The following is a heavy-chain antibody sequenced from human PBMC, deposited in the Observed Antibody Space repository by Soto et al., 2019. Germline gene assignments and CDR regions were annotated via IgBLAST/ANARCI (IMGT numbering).Heavy chain of an antibody. V-gene: IGHV3-21*02. J-gene: IGHJ1*01. CDR3: ASDPDDSGWYKYFQH. CDR2: ISSSNRYI. CDR1: GFTFSSYN. Sequence: EVQLVESGGGLVKPGGSLRLSCAASGFTFSSYNMNWVRQAPGKGLEWVSSISSSNRYIYYADSVKGRFTISRDNAKNSLYLQMNSLRAEDTAVYYCASDPDDSGWYKYFQHWGQGTLVTVSS. D-gene: IGHD6-19*01.